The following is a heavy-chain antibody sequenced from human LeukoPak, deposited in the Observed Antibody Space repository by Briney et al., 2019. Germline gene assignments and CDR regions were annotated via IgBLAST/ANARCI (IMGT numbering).Heavy chain of an antibody. D-gene: IGHD3-3*01. J-gene: IGHJ5*02. CDR2: IDYSGGT. CDR1: GGSISSSSYY. V-gene: IGHV4-39*07. CDR3: ARGPSITIFGVVMYTWFDP. Sequence: PSETLSLTCTDSGGSISSSSYYWGWIRQPPGKGLEWIGSIDYSGGTYFSPSLRSRVTLSVDTSKNQFSLNLISVTAADTAVYYCARGPSITIFGVVMYTWFDPWGQGTPVSVSS.